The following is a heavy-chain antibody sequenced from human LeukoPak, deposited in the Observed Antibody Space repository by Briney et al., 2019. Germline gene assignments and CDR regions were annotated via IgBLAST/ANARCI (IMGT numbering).Heavy chain of an antibody. J-gene: IGHJ4*02. D-gene: IGHD6-19*01. CDR1: GGSSRSYY. CDR2: IYISGST. V-gene: IGHV4-4*07. CDR3: ARAPEFSSGWLLDY. Sequence: PSETLSLTCTVSGGSSRSYYWSWIRQPAEKGLEWIGRIYISGSTNYNPSLKSRVTMSVDTSKNQFSLKLSSVTAADTAVYYCARAPEFSSGWLLDYWGQGTLVTVSS.